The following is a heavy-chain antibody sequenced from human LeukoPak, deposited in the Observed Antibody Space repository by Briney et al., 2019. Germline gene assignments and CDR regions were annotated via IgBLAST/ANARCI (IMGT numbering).Heavy chain of an antibody. J-gene: IGHJ4*02. D-gene: IGHD6-19*01. CDR2: INHSGYT. CDR3: ARHGSGWRFDY. CDR1: GGSISTYY. Sequence: SDTLSLTCTVSGGSISTYYWSWIRQPPGKGLEWIGYINHSGYTNSNPSLKSRVTISVDTSKNQLSLKLSSVTAADTAVYYCARHGSGWRFDYWGQGTLVTVSS. V-gene: IGHV4-59*08.